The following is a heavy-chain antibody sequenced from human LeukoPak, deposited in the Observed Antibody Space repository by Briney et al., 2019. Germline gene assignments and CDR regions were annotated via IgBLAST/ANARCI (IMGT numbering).Heavy chain of an antibody. D-gene: IGHD1-26*01. CDR1: GFSFSTYG. J-gene: IGHJ3*02. Sequence: GGSLRLSCVASGFSFSTYGMHWVRQAPGKGLEWVAFIRHDGSSKYYADSVKGRFTISRDNSKNTLYLQMNSLRAEDTAVYYCARGGSYLSAFDIWGQGTMVTVSS. CDR2: IRHDGSSK. V-gene: IGHV3-30*02. CDR3: ARGGSYLSAFDI.